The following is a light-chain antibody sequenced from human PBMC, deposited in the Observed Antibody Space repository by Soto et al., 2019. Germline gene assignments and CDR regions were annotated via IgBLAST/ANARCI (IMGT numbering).Light chain of an antibody. Sequence: QSALTQPASVSGSPGQSITISCTGTSSDVGNYNYVSWYQHHPGKAPRLMIYEVSNRPSGVSYRFSGSKSGNTASLTISGLQTEDEADYYCSSYASSSTVAFGGGTKLTVL. CDR3: SSYASSSTVA. V-gene: IGLV2-14*01. J-gene: IGLJ2*01. CDR2: EVS. CDR1: SSDVGNYNY.